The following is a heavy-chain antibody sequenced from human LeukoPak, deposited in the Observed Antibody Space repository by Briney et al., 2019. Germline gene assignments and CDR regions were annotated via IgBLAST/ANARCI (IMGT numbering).Heavy chain of an antibody. Sequence: PGGSLRLSCTASGFTFSSYPMHWVRQAPGKGLEYVSAITSDGGYTYYANSVKGRFTISRDNSKKTLYLQMGSLRADDMAVYYCARVSTNDRRNAFDIWGQGTMVTVSS. D-gene: IGHD2-8*01. CDR1: GFTFSSYP. V-gene: IGHV3-64*01. CDR2: ITSDGGYT. CDR3: ARVSTNDRRNAFDI. J-gene: IGHJ3*02.